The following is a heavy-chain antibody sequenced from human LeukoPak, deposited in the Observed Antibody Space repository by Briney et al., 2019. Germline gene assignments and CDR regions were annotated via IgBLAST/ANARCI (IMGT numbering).Heavy chain of an antibody. CDR3: AKDPAYSSSTFGWFDP. D-gene: IGHD6-13*01. Sequence: GRSLRLSCAASGFTFSSYAMSWVRQAPGKGLELVSAISGSGGSTYYADSVKGRFTISRDNSKNTLYLQMNSLRAEDTAVYYCAKDPAYSSSTFGWFDPWGQGTLVTVSS. J-gene: IGHJ5*02. V-gene: IGHV3-23*01. CDR1: GFTFSSYA. CDR2: ISGSGGST.